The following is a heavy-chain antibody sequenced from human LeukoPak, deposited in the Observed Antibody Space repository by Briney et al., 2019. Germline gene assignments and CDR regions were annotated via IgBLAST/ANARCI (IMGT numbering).Heavy chain of an antibody. D-gene: IGHD3-3*01. CDR1: GYTYTSYD. J-gene: IGHJ6*03. CDR3: ARGLRDFWSGYPSYYYYYYYMGV. Sequence: ASVKVSCKASGYTYTSYDINWVRQATGRGLEWMGWMNPNSGNTGYAQKFQGRVTMTRNTSISTAYMGLSSLRSEDTAVYYCARGLRDFWSGYPSYYYYYYYMGVWGKGTTVTVSS. CDR2: MNPNSGNT. V-gene: IGHV1-8*01.